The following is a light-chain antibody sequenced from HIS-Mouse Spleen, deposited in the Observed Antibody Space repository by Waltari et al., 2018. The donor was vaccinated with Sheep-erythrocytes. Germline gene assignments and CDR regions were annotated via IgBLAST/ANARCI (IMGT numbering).Light chain of an antibody. V-gene: IGLV2-11*01. Sequence: QSALTQPRSVSGSPGQSVTISCPGTSRDVGCYNYVSRYQQHPGKAPKLMIYDVSKRPSGVPDRFSGSKSGNTASLTISGLQAEDEADYYCCSYAGSYNHVFATGTKVTVL. CDR3: CSYAGSYNHV. CDR2: DVS. J-gene: IGLJ1*01. CDR1: SRDVGCYNY.